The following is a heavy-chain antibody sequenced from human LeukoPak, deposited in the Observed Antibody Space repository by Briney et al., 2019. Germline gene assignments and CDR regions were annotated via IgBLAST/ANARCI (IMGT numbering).Heavy chain of an antibody. V-gene: IGHV3-23*01. J-gene: IGHJ4*02. CDR1: GFTFSSYA. CDR3: ARADRYGTTWYGRVDY. D-gene: IGHD6-13*01. Sequence: PGESLRLSCAASGFTFSSYAMSWVRQAPGKGLEWVSDISAGGTSTYYADSVKGRFTISRDNSRNTLYLQMNSLRAEDTAVYYCARADRYGTTWYGRVDYWGQGTLVTVAS. CDR2: ISAGGTST.